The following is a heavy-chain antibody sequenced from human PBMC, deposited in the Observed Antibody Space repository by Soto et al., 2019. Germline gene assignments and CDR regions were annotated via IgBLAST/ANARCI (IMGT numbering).Heavy chain of an antibody. Sequence: EVQLVESGGGLVTPGGSLRLSCTGSGFTFTKAWLHWVRQAPGKGLEWVGRVKSKTAGGATDYGEPVKGRFTVSREASYTTWSLQMNSLKTKDPALYYCTIGIGRAFDIRGQGTVGTVSS. D-gene: IGHD1-26*01. CDR2: VKSKTAGGAT. V-gene: IGHV3-15*01. CDR1: GFTFTKAW. CDR3: TIGIGRAFDI. J-gene: IGHJ3*02.